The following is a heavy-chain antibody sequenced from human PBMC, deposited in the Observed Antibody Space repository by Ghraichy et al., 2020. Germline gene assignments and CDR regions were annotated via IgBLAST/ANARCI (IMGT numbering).Heavy chain of an antibody. CDR2: IYYSGST. V-gene: IGHV4-39*07. CDR1: GGSISTSSYY. D-gene: IGHD3-3*01. Sequence: TLSLTCTVSGGSISTSSYYWGWIRQPPGKGLEWIGSIYYSGSTYYNPSLKSRVTIAVDTSKNQFSLKLSSVTAADTAVYYCAREGVYDFWSDGYGGQGTLVTVSS. CDR3: AREGVYDFWSDGY. J-gene: IGHJ4*02.